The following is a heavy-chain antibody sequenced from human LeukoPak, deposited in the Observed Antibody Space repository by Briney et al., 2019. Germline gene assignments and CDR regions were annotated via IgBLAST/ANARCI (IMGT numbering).Heavy chain of an antibody. CDR3: ARVTMVAAASYNWFVP. CDR2: IWSDGSNK. CDR1: GFTFSNYW. J-gene: IGHJ5*02. D-gene: IGHD2-15*01. V-gene: IGHV3-33*08. Sequence: QPGGSLRLSCAASGFTFSNYWMSWVRQAPGKGLEWVAVIWSDGSNKYYADSVRGRFTISRDNSKNTLYLQMNSLRAEDTAVYYCARVTMVAAASYNWFVPWGQGTLVTVSS.